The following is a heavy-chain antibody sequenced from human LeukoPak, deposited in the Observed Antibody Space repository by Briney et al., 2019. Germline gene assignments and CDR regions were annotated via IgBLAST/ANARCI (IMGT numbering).Heavy chain of an antibody. D-gene: IGHD3-22*01. CDR2: ISYDGSNK. CDR3: AKDQGDSSGTYYYYGMDV. J-gene: IGHJ6*02. CDR1: GFTFSSYG. V-gene: IGHV3-30*18. Sequence: GRSLRLSCAASGFTFSSYGMHWVRQAPGKGLEWVAVISYDGSNKYYADSVKGRFTISRDNSKNTLYLQMNSPRAEDTAVYYCAKDQGDSSGTYYYYGMDVWGQGTTVTVSS.